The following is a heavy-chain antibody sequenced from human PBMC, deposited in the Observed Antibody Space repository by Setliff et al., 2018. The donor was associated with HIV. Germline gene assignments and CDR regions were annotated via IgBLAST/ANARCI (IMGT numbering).Heavy chain of an antibody. CDR1: GGSISSSNW. V-gene: IGHV4-4*02. CDR2: IYHSGST. J-gene: IGHJ3*01. CDR3: ARSITMVRGSVMTGGAFDV. D-gene: IGHD3-10*01. Sequence: PSETLSLTCAVSGGSISSSNWWSWVRQPPGKGLEWIGEIYHSGSTNYNPSLQSRVTISVDKSKNQFSLRLRSVTAADTAIYYCARSITMVRGSVMTGGAFDVWGQGAKVTVSS.